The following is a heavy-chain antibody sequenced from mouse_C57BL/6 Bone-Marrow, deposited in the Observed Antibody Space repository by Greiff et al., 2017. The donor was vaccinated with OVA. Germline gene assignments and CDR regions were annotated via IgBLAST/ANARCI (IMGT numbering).Heavy chain of an antibody. J-gene: IGHJ3*01. CDR2: IYPGSGST. CDR3: AKEGFAY. CDR1: GYNFNSYW. V-gene: IGHV1-55*01. Sequence: QVQLQQPGAELVKPGASVKMSCKASGYNFNSYWITWVKQRPGQGLEWIGDIYPGSGSTNYNEKFKSKATLTVATSSSTAYLQLSSLTSEDSAVYYCAKEGFAYWGQGTLVTVSA.